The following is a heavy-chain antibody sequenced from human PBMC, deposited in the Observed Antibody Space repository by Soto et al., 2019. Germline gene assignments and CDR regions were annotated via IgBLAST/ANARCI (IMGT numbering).Heavy chain of an antibody. Sequence: GGSLRLSCAASGFTFSSYAMHWVRQAPGKGLEWVAVISYDGSNKYYADSVKGRFTISRDNSKNTLYLQMNSLRAEDTAVYYSVTGTSGHFDYWGQGTLVTVSS. D-gene: IGHD1-20*01. CDR3: VTGTSGHFDY. CDR2: ISYDGSNK. J-gene: IGHJ4*02. CDR1: GFTFSSYA. V-gene: IGHV3-30-3*01.